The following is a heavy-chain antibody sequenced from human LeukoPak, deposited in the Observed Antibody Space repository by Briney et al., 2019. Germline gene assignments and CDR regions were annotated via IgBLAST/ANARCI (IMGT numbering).Heavy chain of an antibody. D-gene: IGHD2-2*01. CDR1: KFTFSDYN. CDR2: ISSTSSTI. CDR3: ARDTKVPAQYFQH. Sequence: GGSLRLSCAASKFTFSDYNMNWVRQAPGKGLEWVSYISSTSSTIYYADSVKGRFTISRDNAKNSLYLQMNSLRAEDTAVYYCARDTKVPAQYFQHWGQGTLVTVSS. V-gene: IGHV3-48*04. J-gene: IGHJ1*01.